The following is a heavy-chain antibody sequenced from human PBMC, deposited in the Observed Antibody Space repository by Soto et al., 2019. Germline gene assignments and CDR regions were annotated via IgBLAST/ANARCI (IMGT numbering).Heavy chain of an antibody. CDR1: GFTFSSYA. CDR3: ANIPTVTVYYFAC. J-gene: IGHJ4*02. D-gene: IGHD4-4*01. V-gene: IGHV3-23*01. Sequence: AGGSLRLSCAASGFTFSSYAMSWVRQAPGKGLEWVSAISGSGGSTYYADSVKGRFTISRDNSKNTLYLQMNSLRAEDTAVYYCANIPTVTVYYFACWARGALVTVSS. CDR2: ISGSGGST.